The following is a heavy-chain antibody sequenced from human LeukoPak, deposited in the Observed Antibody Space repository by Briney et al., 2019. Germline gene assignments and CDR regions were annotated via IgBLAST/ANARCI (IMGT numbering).Heavy chain of an antibody. V-gene: IGHV3-23*01. J-gene: IGHJ4*02. CDR1: GFTFSSYA. CDR3: AKGRGIVATIAPYYDD. Sequence: LPGGSLRLSCAASGFTFSSYAMSWVRQAPGKGLEWVSAISGSGGSTYYADSVKGRFTISRDNSKNTLYLYMNSLRVEDTAVYYCAKGRGIVATIAPYYDDWGQGTLVTVSS. D-gene: IGHD5-12*01. CDR2: ISGSGGST.